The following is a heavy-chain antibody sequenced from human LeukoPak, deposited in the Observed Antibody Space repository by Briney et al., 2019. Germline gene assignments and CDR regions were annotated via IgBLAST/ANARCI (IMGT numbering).Heavy chain of an antibody. J-gene: IGHJ3*02. CDR2: IYYSGST. V-gene: IGHV4-59*01. CDR3: ARVNDAFDI. CDR1: GGSISSYY. Sequence: SETLSLTCTVSGGSISSYYWSWIRQPPGKGLEWIGYIYYSGSTNYNPSLKGRVTISVDTSKNQFSLKLSSVTAADTAVYYCARVNDAFDIWGQGTMVTVSS.